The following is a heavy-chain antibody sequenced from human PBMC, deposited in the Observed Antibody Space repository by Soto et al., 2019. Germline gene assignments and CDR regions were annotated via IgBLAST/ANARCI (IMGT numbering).Heavy chain of an antibody. CDR1: GYSFTTYW. J-gene: IGHJ6*02. Sequence: PGESLKISCQASGYSFTTYWIAWVRQKPGKGLEWMGIIHPGDSQTRYSPSFQGQVTISFDRSTSTAYLQWSSLKASDTAIYYCACHENSHYAYYGMDVWGQGTRVTVSS. CDR3: ACHENSHYAYYGMDV. V-gene: IGHV5-51*01. CDR2: IHPGDSQT.